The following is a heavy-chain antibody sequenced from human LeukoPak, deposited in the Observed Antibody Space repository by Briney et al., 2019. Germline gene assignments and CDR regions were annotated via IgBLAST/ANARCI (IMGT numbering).Heavy chain of an antibody. CDR2: IYYSGST. CDR1: GGSISSYY. Sequence: PSETLSLTCTVSGGSISSYYWSWIRQPPGKGLEWIGYIYYSGSTNYNPSLKSRVTISVDASKNQFSLKLSSVTSADTAVYYCARAPKYYDSSAPGYFDLWGRGTLVTVSS. D-gene: IGHD3-22*01. J-gene: IGHJ2*01. V-gene: IGHV4-59*01. CDR3: ARAPKYYDSSAPGYFDL.